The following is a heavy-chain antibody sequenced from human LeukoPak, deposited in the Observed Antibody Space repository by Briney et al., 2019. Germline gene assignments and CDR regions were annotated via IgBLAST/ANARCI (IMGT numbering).Heavy chain of an antibody. J-gene: IGHJ4*02. D-gene: IGHD1-26*01. CDR1: GFTFSNAW. CDR3: TTRLVGATQLFDY. CDR2: IRSNSDGGTI. Sequence: GGSLRLSCATSGFTFSNAWMNWVRQAPGKGLEWVGRIRSNSDGGTIDYAAPVKGRFTISRDDSKNTLYLQMNSLKTEDTAVYYCTTRLVGATQLFDYWGQGTLVTVSS. V-gene: IGHV3-15*07.